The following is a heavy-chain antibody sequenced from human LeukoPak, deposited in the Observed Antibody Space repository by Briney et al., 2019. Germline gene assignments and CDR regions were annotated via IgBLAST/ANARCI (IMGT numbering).Heavy chain of an antibody. Sequence: GGSLRPSCAASGFTFSSYWMHWVRQAPGKGLVWVSRINGDGITTTYADSVKGRFTISRDNAKNTLYLQMNSLRAEDTAVYYCARDGFGGSYSFWGQGTLVTVSS. J-gene: IGHJ4*02. D-gene: IGHD1-26*01. CDR2: INGDGITT. V-gene: IGHV3-74*03. CDR3: ARDGFGGSYSF. CDR1: GFTFSSYW.